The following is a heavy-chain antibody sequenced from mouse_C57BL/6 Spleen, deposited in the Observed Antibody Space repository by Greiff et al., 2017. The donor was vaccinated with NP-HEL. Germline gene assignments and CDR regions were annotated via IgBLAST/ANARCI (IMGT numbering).Heavy chain of an antibody. V-gene: IGHV1-64*01. CDR2: IHPNSGST. Sequence: QVQLQQSGAELVKPGASVKLSCKASGYTFTSYWMHWVKQRPGKGLEWIGMIHPNSGSTNYNEKFKSKATLTVDKSSSTAYMQLSSLTSEDSAVYYCVITYYFDYWGQGTTLTVSS. D-gene: IGHD2-4*01. CDR1: GYTFTSYW. CDR3: VITYYFDY. J-gene: IGHJ2*01.